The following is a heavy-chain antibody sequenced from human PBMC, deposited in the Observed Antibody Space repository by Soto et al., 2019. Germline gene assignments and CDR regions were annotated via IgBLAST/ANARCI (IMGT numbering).Heavy chain of an antibody. D-gene: IGHD3-9*01. Sequence: ASVKVSCKASGYTFTSYGINWVRQATGQGLEWMGWMNPNSGNTGYAQKFQGRVTMTRNTSISTAYMELSSLRSEDTAVYYCARGGDYDILTGYYYYYYMDVWGKGTTVTVSS. CDR3: ARGGDYDILTGYYYYYYMDV. V-gene: IGHV1-8*01. J-gene: IGHJ6*03. CDR1: GYTFTSYG. CDR2: MNPNSGNT.